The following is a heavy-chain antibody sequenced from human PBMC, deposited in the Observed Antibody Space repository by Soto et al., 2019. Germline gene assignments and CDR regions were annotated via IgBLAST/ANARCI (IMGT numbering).Heavy chain of an antibody. Sequence: QVQLVQSGGGLVQPGGSLRLSCAASGFSFTDYYMSWIRQAPGRGLEWVSYIRDNSSTIYYAESVKGRFTISKDNTKKSVHLQMDSLRADDTAVYYCASDRGAQTTGIIGVEYWGQGAMVTVSS. V-gene: IGHV3-11*01. CDR1: GFSFTDYY. J-gene: IGHJ4*02. CDR2: IRDNSSTI. D-gene: IGHD1-1*01. CDR3: ASDRGAQTTGIIGVEY.